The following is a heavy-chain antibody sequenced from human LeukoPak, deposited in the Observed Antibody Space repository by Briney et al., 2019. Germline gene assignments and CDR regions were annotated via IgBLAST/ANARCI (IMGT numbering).Heavy chain of an antibody. V-gene: IGHV1-2*06. J-gene: IGHJ4*02. CDR2: TDPSSGST. Sequence: ASVKVSCKASGYTFTDSAYHMHWVRQAPGQGLEWMERTDPSSGSTTYAQNLQGRVTMTWATSISTAYMELSGRKSDDTAVYYCARVNRGSLDYWGQGTQVTVSS. D-gene: IGHD1-26*01. CDR3: ARVNRGSLDY. CDR1: GYTFTDSAYH.